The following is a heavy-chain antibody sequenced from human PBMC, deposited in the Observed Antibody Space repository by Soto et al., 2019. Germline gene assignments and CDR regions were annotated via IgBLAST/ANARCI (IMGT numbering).Heavy chain of an antibody. J-gene: IGHJ6*01. CDR3: ATDYYGSGSSQSSGGMDV. CDR2: IYYSGST. Sequence: QVQLQESGPGLVKPSQTLSLTCTVSGGSISSGDYYWSWIRQPPGKGLEWIGYIYYSGSTYYNPSLKSRVTISVDTSKYQCSMKLSSVTAADTAVYYCATDYYGSGSSQSSGGMDVWGKGTTVTVFS. D-gene: IGHD3-10*01. V-gene: IGHV4-30-4*01. CDR1: GGSISSGDYY.